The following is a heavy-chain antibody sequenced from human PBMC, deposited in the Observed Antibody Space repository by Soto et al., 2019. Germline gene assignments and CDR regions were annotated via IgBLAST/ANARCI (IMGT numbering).Heavy chain of an antibody. CDR1: GGSFSGYY. CDR3: ASRGYYEDAFDI. J-gene: IGHJ3*02. CDR2: IYYSGGT. V-gene: IGHV4-59*01. D-gene: IGHD3-16*01. Sequence: ETLSLTCAVYGGSFSGYYWSWIRQPPGKGLEWIGYIYYSGGTNYNPSLKSRVTISVDTSKNQFSLKLSSVTAADTAVYYCASRGYYEDAFDIWGQGTMVTV.